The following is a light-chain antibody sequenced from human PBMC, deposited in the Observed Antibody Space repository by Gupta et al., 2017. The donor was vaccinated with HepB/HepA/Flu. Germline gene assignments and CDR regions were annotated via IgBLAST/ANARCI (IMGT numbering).Light chain of an antibody. J-gene: IGLJ2*01. CDR1: SSDVGGYNY. CDR3: SSYTSSHCLG. Sequence: QSALTKPASVAGSPGQSITISCTGTSSDVGGYNYVSWYQQHPGKAPKLIIYEVSTRPSGVSDRFSGSKSGNTASLTISGLQAEDEADYYCSSYTSSHCLGFGGGTKLTVL. V-gene: IGLV2-14*01. CDR2: EVS.